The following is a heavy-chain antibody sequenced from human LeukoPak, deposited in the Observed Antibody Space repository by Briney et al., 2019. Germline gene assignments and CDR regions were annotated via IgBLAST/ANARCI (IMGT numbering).Heavy chain of an antibody. Sequence: PGGSLRLSCAASGFTFSSYGMHWVRQAPGKGLEWVAVISYDGSNKYYADSVKGRFTISRDNSKNTLYLQMNSLRAEDTAVYYCAKGSSVDTAMVVDYWGQGTLVTVSS. D-gene: IGHD5-18*01. J-gene: IGHJ4*02. V-gene: IGHV3-30*18. CDR3: AKGSSVDTAMVVDY. CDR2: ISYDGSNK. CDR1: GFTFSSYG.